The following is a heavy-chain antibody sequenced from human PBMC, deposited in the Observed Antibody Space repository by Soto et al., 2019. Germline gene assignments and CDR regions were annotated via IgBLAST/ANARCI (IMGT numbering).Heavy chain of an antibody. J-gene: IGHJ4*02. CDR2: IYYSGST. D-gene: IGHD2-15*01. V-gene: IGHV4-59*06. Sequence: PSETLSLTCTVSDGSISSYYWSWIRQHPGKGLEWIGYIYYSGSTYYNPPLKSRVTISVDTSKNQFSLKLSSVTAADTAVYYCASSSGGRFYDYWGQGTLVTVSS. CDR1: DGSISSYY. CDR3: ASSSGGRFYDY.